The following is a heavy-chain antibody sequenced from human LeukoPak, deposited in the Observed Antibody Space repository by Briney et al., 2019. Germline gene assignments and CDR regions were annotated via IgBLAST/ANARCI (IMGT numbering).Heavy chain of an antibody. D-gene: IGHD6-13*01. J-gene: IGHJ5*02. CDR2: VIPIFGTA. V-gene: IGHV1-69*01. CDR1: GGTFSSYA. Sequence: SVKVSCKASGGTFSSYATSWVRQAPGQGLEWMGGVIPIFGTANYAQKFQGRVTITADESTSTAYMELSSLRSEDTAVYYCARVMGSSWYKDLTWFDPWGQGTLVTVSS. CDR3: ARVMGSSWYKDLTWFDP.